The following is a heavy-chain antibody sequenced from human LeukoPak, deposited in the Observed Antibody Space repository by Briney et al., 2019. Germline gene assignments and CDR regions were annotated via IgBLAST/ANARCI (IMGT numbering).Heavy chain of an antibody. CDR3: ARDLFNWNYSDY. V-gene: IGHV4-39*02. Sequence: PSETLSLTCTVSGGSISSSSYYWGWIRQPPGKGLEWIGSIYYSGSTYYNPSLKSRVTISVDTSKNQFSLKLSSVTAADTAVYYCARDLFNWNYSDYWGQGTLVTVSS. CDR1: GGSISSSSYY. J-gene: IGHJ4*02. CDR2: IYYSGST. D-gene: IGHD1-1*01.